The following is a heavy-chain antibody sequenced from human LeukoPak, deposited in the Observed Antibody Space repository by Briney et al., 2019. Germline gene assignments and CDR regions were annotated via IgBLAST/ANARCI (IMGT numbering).Heavy chain of an antibody. CDR2: IYHSGST. D-gene: IGHD6-13*01. CDR1: GGSISSGGYY. Sequence: SETLSLTCTVPGGSISSGGYYWSWIRQPPGKGLEWIGYIYHSGSTYYNPSLKSRVTISVDRSKNQFSLKLSSVTAADTAVYYCARARRSDRQQLGVFDYWGQGTLVTVSS. J-gene: IGHJ4*02. V-gene: IGHV4-30-2*01. CDR3: ARARRSDRQQLGVFDY.